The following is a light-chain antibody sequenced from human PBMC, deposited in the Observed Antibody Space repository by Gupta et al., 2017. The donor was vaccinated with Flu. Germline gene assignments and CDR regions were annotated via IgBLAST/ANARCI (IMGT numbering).Light chain of an antibody. J-gene: IGKJ1*01. V-gene: IGKV3D-15*01. CDR1: LSVTSK. CDR3: QQYNNWPLWT. Sequence: EVVMTQTPATLSVSPGQRATLFCRASLSVTSKLAWYQQRPGQAPRLLMYGVSTRAPGIPARFSGSGSGTEFTLTISSLQSEDIAVYYCQQYNNWPLWTFGQGTKVEIK. CDR2: GVS.